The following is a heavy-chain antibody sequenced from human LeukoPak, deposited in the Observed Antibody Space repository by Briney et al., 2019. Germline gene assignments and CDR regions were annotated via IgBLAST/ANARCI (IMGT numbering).Heavy chain of an antibody. CDR3: AKSMSWSHGSGVDY. CDR1: GFTFSSYG. V-gene: IGHV3-30*18. J-gene: IGHJ4*02. Sequence: SGRSLRLSCAASGFTFSSYGMHWVRQAPGKGLEWVAVISYDGSNKYYADSVKGRFTISRDNSKNTLYLQMNSLRAEDTAVYYCAKSMSWSHGSGVDYWGQGTLVTVSS. CDR2: ISYDGSNK. D-gene: IGHD3-10*01.